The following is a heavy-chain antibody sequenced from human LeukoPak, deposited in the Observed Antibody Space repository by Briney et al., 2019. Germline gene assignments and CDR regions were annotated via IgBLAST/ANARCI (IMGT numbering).Heavy chain of an antibody. CDR2: IRYDGSNK. Sequence: GRSLRLSCAASGFTFSSYGMHWVRQAPGKGLEWVAVIRYDGSNKYYADSVKGRFTISRDNSKNTLYLQMNSLRAEDTAVYYCARDPVLRYFDWLLYTPVDGYFDYWGQGTLVTVSS. J-gene: IGHJ4*02. D-gene: IGHD3-9*01. V-gene: IGHV3-30*19. CDR1: GFTFSSYG. CDR3: ARDPVLRYFDWLLYTPVDGYFDY.